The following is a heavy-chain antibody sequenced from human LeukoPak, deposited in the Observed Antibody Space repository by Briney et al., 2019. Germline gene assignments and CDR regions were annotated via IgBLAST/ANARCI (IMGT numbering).Heavy chain of an antibody. J-gene: IGHJ6*02. Sequence: GASVKVSCKASGGTFSSYAISWVRQAPGQGLEWMGGIIPIFGTANYAQKFQGRVTITADESTSTAYMELSSLRSEDTAVYYCARGSTYYDFWSGYYPTYYYYGMDVWGQGTTDTVSS. D-gene: IGHD3-3*01. CDR3: ARGSTYYDFWSGYYPTYYYYGMDV. CDR1: GGTFSSYA. CDR2: IIPIFGTA. V-gene: IGHV1-69*13.